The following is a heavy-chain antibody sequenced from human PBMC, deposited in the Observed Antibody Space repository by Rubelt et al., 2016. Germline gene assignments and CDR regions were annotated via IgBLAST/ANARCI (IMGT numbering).Heavy chain of an antibody. Sequence: QVQLQESGPGLVKPSETLSLTCRVSGGSVSSDYWGWIRQPPGKGLEWIGNIYYSGSTYYNPSLKSRVTISVDTSQSQFSLKLSSVTAADTAVYYCARDLDYHCSSTSCYGGMDVWGQGTTVTVSS. V-gene: IGHV4-39*07. D-gene: IGHD2-2*01. CDR2: IYYSGST. J-gene: IGHJ6*02. CDR1: GGSVSSDY. CDR3: ARDLDYHCSSTSCYGGMDV.